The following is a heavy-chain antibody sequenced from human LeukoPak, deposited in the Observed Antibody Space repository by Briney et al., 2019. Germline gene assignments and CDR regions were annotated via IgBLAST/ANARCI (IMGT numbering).Heavy chain of an antibody. CDR1: GFTFSSYA. J-gene: IGHJ4*02. D-gene: IGHD3-3*01. V-gene: IGHV3-23*01. Sequence: PGGSLRLSCAASGFTFSSYAMSWVRQAPGKGLEWVSAISGSGGSTYYADSVKGRFTISRDNSKNTLYLQMNSLRAEDTAVYYCAKGGLRGILEWLSYFDYWGQGTLVTVSS. CDR2: ISGSGGST. CDR3: AKGGLRGILEWLSYFDY.